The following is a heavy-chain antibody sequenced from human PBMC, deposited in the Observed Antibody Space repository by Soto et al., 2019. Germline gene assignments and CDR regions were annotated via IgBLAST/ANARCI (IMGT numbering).Heavy chain of an antibody. CDR3: AQAGQLLPEGGGY. CDR2: ISWNSGSI. Sequence: EVQLVESGGGLVQPGRSLRLSCAASGFTFDDYAMHWVRQAPGKGLEWVSGISWNSGSIGYADSVKGRFTISRDNAKNSLYLQMNSLRAEDTALYYCAQAGQLLPEGGGYWGQGTLVTVSS. J-gene: IGHJ4*02. CDR1: GFTFDDYA. D-gene: IGHD2-2*01. V-gene: IGHV3-9*01.